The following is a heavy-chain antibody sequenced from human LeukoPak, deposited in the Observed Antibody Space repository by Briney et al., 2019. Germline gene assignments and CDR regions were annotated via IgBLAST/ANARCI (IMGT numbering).Heavy chain of an antibody. J-gene: IGHJ4*02. CDR2: VKGKTDGRTT. Sequence: GASLIPSCATACFTFSNAWLSLGRQAPRNRLEWVGRVKGKTDGRTTDYFAPVKGSLIISRDDSKNMLYLQMNSLNTEDTAWYYCATRYNALRYYWGQRTLVTVSS. D-gene: IGHD5-18*01. CDR1: CFTFSNAW. CDR3: ATRYNALRYY. V-gene: IGHV3-15*01.